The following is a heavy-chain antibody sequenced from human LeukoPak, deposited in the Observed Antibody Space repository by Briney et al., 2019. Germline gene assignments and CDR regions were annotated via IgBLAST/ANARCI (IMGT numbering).Heavy chain of an antibody. CDR2: ISGSGGST. CDR3: AKEGSSSWYENYFDY. CDR1: GFTFSSYA. D-gene: IGHD6-13*01. Sequence: GASLRLSCAASGFTFSSYAMSWVRQAPGKGLEWVSAISGSGGSTYYADSVKGRFTISRDNSKNTLYLQMNSLRAEDTAVYYCAKEGSSSWYENYFDYWGQGTLVTVSS. V-gene: IGHV3-23*01. J-gene: IGHJ4*02.